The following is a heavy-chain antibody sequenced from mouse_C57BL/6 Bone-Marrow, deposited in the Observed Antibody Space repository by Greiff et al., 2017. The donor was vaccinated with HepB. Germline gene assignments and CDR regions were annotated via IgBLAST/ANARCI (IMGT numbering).Heavy chain of an antibody. J-gene: IGHJ4*01. CDR2: ISDGGSYT. V-gene: IGHV5-4*01. CDR3: ARDKIYDGYYDAMDY. CDR1: GFTFSSYA. Sequence: VQLKESGGGLVKPGGSLKLSCAASGFTFSSYAMSWVRQTPEKRLEWVATISDGGSYTYYPDNVKGRFTISRDNAKNNLYLQMSHLKSEDTAMYYCARDKIYDGYYDAMDYWGQGTSVTVSS. D-gene: IGHD2-3*01.